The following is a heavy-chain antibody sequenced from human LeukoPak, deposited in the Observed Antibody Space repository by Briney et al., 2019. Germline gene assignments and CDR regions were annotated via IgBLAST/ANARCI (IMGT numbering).Heavy chain of an antibody. J-gene: IGHJ2*01. V-gene: IGHV4-30-4*01. Sequence: SQTLSLTCTGSGGSIRSGDYYWSWIRQPPGKGLEWIGYIYYSGSTYYNPSLKSRVTLSVDKSKNHLSLKLSSVTAADTAVYYCARELPQSNWYVDLWSRGTLVTVSS. CDR3: ARELPQSNWYVDL. D-gene: IGHD2-21*02. CDR2: IYYSGST. CDR1: GGSIRSGDYY.